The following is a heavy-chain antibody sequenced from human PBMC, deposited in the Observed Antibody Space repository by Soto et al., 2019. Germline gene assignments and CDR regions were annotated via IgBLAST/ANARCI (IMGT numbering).Heavy chain of an antibody. V-gene: IGHV1-69*02. CDR1: GGTFSSYT. J-gene: IGHJ5*02. D-gene: IGHD6-13*01. CDR3: ARGLSSKGNWFDP. Sequence: GASVKVSCKASGGTFSSYTISWVRQAPGQGLEWMGRIIPILGIANYAQKFQGRVTITADKSTSTAYMELSSLRSEDTAVYYCARGLSSKGNWFDPWGQGTLVTVSS. CDR2: IIPILGIA.